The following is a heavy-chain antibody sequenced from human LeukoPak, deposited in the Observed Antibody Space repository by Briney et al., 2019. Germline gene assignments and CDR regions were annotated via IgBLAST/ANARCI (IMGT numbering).Heavy chain of an antibody. J-gene: IGHJ4*02. Sequence: GGSLRLSCAASGFILSTFWMHWVRQAPGKGLVWVARINVEGDYIDYAESVKGRFTISRDSAKNILFLQMNSLRADDTGVYSCARDLTGPYDHWGQGTLVTVSS. V-gene: IGHV3-74*01. CDR3: ARDLTGPYDH. CDR2: INVEGDYI. D-gene: IGHD3-22*01. CDR1: GFILSTFW.